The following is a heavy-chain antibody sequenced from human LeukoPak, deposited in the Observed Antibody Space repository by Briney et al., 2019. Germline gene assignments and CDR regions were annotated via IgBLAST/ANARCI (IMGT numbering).Heavy chain of an antibody. D-gene: IGHD6-19*01. Sequence: GASVKVSCKASGYTFTSYGISWVRQAPGQGLEWMGWISAYNGNTNYAQKLQGRVTMTTDTSTSTAYMELRSLRSDDTAVYYCARDPALAVAGLFDYWGQGTLVTVSS. CDR3: ARDPALAVAGLFDY. J-gene: IGHJ4*02. CDR2: ISAYNGNT. V-gene: IGHV1-18*01. CDR1: GYTFTSYG.